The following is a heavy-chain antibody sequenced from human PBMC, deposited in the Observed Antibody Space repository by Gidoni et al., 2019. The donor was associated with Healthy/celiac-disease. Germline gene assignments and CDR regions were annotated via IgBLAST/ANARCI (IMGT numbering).Heavy chain of an antibody. D-gene: IGHD6-13*01. CDR1: GGSFSGYY. J-gene: IGHJ5*02. CDR3: ARGYSSSWYVGIGWFDP. Sequence: QVQLQQWGAGLLKPSETLSLTCAVYGGSFSGYYWSWSRQPPGKGLEWIGEINHSGSTNYNPSLKSRVTISVDTSKNQFSLKLSSVTAADTAVYYCARGYSSSWYVGIGWFDPWGQGTLVTVSS. CDR2: INHSGST. V-gene: IGHV4-34*01.